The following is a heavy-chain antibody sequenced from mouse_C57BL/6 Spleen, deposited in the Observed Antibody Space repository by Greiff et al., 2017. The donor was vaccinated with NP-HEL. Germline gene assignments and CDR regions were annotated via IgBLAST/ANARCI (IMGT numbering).Heavy chain of an antibody. CDR3: TRGRDY. J-gene: IGHJ2*01. Sequence: QVHVKQSGAELVRPGASVTLSCKASGYTFTDYDMHWVKQTPVHGLEWIGAIDPETGGTAYNQKFKGKAILTADKSSSTAYMELRSLTSEDSAVYYCTRGRDYWGQGTTLTVSS. CDR2: IDPETGGT. CDR1: GYTFTDYD. V-gene: IGHV1-15*01.